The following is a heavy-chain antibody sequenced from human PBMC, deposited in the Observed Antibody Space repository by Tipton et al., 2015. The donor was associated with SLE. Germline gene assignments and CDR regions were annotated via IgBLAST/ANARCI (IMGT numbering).Heavy chain of an antibody. CDR3: VRDLGSSSSFDY. J-gene: IGHJ4*02. V-gene: IGHV3-74*01. Sequence: GSLRLSCAASGFTFSSYWMQWVRQVPGKGLLWVSRIKSDGSSTSYADSVKGRFTISRDNAKNTLFLQMNSLRAEDTAMYYCVRDLGSSSSFDYWGQGTLVTVSS. D-gene: IGHD6-6*01. CDR2: IKSDGSST. CDR1: GFTFSSYW.